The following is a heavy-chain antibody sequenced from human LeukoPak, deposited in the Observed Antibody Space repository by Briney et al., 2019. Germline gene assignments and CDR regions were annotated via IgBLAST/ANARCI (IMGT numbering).Heavy chain of an antibody. V-gene: IGHV3-48*04. CDR3: ARGHGMVRGVIITARGFDY. J-gene: IGHJ4*02. D-gene: IGHD3-10*01. CDR2: ISSSGSTI. Sequence: GGSLRLSCAASGFTFSSYGMSWVRQAPGKGLEWVSYISSSGSTIYYADSVKGRFTISRDNAKNSLYLQMNSLRAEDTAVYYCARGHGMVRGVIITARGFDYWGQGTLVTVSS. CDR1: GFTFSSYG.